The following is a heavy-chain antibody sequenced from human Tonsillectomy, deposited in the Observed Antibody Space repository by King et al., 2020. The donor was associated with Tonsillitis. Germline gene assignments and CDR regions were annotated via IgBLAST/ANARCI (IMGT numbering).Heavy chain of an antibody. CDR1: GFTFSNAW. Sequence: VQLVESGGGLVKPGGSLRLSCAASGFTFSNAWMSWVRQAPGKGLEWVGRIKSKTDCGTTDYAAPVKGRFTISRDDSKNTLYLQMNSLKTEDTAVYYCTTVQGYCSGGSCYSFYYYYGMDVWGQGTTVTVSS. J-gene: IGHJ6*02. CDR2: IKSKTDCGTT. D-gene: IGHD2-15*01. V-gene: IGHV3-15*01. CDR3: TTVQGYCSGGSCYSFYYYYGMDV.